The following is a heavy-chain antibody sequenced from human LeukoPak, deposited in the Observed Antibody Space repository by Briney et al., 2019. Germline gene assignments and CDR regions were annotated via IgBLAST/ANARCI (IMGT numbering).Heavy chain of an antibody. V-gene: IGHV3-43*01. J-gene: IGHJ5*02. Sequence: GGSLRLSCAASGFTSDDYTMHWVRQAPGKGLEWVSLISWDGGSTYYADSVKGRFTISRDNSKNSLYLQMNSLRTEDTALYYCAKDNRGSSSSFTSWGQGTLVTVSS. CDR2: ISWDGGST. D-gene: IGHD6-6*01. CDR3: AKDNRGSSSSFTS. CDR1: GFTSDDYT.